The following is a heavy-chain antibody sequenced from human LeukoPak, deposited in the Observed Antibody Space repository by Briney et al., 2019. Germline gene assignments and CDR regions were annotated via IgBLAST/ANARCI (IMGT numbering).Heavy chain of an antibody. D-gene: IGHD7-27*01. CDR2: INPNSGGT. Sequence: GASVKVSCKASGYTFTGYYMHWVRQAPGQGLEWMGWINPNSGGTNYAQKFQVRGTMTRDTSISTAYMELASLRSDDTAVYYCALTGDLFDYWGQGTLVTVSS. V-gene: IGHV1-2*02. CDR1: GYTFTGYY. CDR3: ALTGDLFDY. J-gene: IGHJ4*02.